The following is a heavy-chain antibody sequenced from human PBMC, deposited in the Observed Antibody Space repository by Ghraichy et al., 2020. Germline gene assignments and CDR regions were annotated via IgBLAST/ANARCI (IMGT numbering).Heavy chain of an antibody. CDR3: ARDGREIYYYYGMDV. CDR1: GGSISSSNW. Sequence: SETLSLTCAVSGGSISSSNWWSWVRQPPGKGLEWIGEIYHSGSTNYNPSLKSRVTISVDKSKNQFSLKLSSVTAADTAVYYCARDGREIYYYYGMDVWGQGTTVTVSS. D-gene: IGHD3/OR15-3a*01. J-gene: IGHJ6*02. V-gene: IGHV4-4*02. CDR2: IYHSGST.